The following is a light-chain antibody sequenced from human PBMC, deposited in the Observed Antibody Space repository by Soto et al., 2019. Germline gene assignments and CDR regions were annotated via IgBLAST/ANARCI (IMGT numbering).Light chain of an antibody. Sequence: SYELTQPPSVSVSPGQTARIMCSGDALPKQYAYWYQQKPGQAPVLVIYKDSERPSGIPERFSGSSSGTTVTLTISGVQTEDEADYHCQSADSSGSYRVFGGGTKLTVL. CDR2: KDS. CDR1: ALPKQY. V-gene: IGLV3-25*03. CDR3: QSADSSGSYRV. J-gene: IGLJ3*02.